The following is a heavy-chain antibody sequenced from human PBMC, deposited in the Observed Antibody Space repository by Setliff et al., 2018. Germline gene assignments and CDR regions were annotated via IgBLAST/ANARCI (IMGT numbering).Heavy chain of an antibody. Sequence: PGESLKISCAASGFTFSTYSINWVRQAPGKGLEWIAYISSRSNTIYYADSVKGRFTISRDNAKNSLYLQLNSLRAEDTAVYYCATNPRKGRSGGYYYDDPYYFYMDVWGKGT. D-gene: IGHD3-22*01. CDR3: ATNPRKGRSGGYYYDDPYYFYMDV. CDR1: GFTFSTYS. CDR2: ISSRSNTI. V-gene: IGHV3-48*01. J-gene: IGHJ6*03.